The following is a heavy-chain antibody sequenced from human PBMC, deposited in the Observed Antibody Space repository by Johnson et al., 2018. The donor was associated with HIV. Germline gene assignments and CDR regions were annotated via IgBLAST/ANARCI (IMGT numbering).Heavy chain of an antibody. CDR3: AKDLSSSPNDAFDI. D-gene: IGHD6-6*01. Sequence: VQLVESGGGVVQPGRSLRLSCAASGFTFSSYGMHWVRQAPGKGLEWVAVIWYDGSNKYYADSVKGRFTISRDNSKNTLYLQMNSLRAEDTAVYFCAKDLSSSPNDAFDIWGQGTMVTISS. CDR1: GFTFSSYG. V-gene: IGHV3-33*06. CDR2: IWYDGSNK. J-gene: IGHJ3*02.